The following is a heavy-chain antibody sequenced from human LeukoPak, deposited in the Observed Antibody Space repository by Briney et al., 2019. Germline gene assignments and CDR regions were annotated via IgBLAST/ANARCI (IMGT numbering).Heavy chain of an antibody. V-gene: IGHV1-8*02. J-gene: IGHJ5*02. Sequence: GASVKVSCKASGYTFTGYYMHWVRQATGQGLEWMGWMNPNSGNTGYAQKFQGRVTMTRNTSISTAYMELSSLRSEDTAVYYCARGGSVVPAAIRNWFDPWGQGTLVTVSP. D-gene: IGHD2-2*02. CDR3: ARGGSVVPAAIRNWFDP. CDR2: MNPNSGNT. CDR1: GYTFTGYY.